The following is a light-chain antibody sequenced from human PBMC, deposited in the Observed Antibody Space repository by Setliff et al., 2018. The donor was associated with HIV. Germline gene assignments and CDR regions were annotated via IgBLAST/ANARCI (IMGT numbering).Light chain of an antibody. J-gene: IGLJ1*01. CDR3: CSYAGSSTFV. V-gene: IGLV2-23*02. CDR1: SSDVGGYNY. CDR2: DVS. Sequence: QSVLTQVASVSGSLGQSITISCTGTSSDVGGYNYVSWYQQHPGKAPKLMIYDVSKRPSGVSNRFSGSKSGNTASLTISGLQAEDEADYYCCSYAGSSTFVFGTGTKVTVL.